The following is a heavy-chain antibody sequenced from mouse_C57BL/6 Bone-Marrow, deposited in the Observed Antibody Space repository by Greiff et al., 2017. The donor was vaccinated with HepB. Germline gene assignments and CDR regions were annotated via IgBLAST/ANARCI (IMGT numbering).Heavy chain of an antibody. V-gene: IGHV1-5*01. Sequence: DVKLQESVTVLARPGASVKMSCKTSGYTFTSYWMHWVKQRPGQGLEWIGAIYPGNSDTSYNQKFKGKAKLTAVTSASTAYMELSSLTNEDSAVYYCTIHYGSSYVWFAYWGQGTLVTVSA. CDR2: IYPGNSDT. CDR3: TIHYGSSYVWFAY. D-gene: IGHD1-1*01. J-gene: IGHJ3*01. CDR1: GYTFTSYW.